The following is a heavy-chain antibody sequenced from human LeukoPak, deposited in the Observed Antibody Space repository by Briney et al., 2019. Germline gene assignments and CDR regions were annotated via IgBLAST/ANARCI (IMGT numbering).Heavy chain of an antibody. CDR2: GTS. J-gene: IGHJ5*02. D-gene: IGHD3-10*01. Sequence: SETLSLTCTVSGGSISTSYYWGWGRQAPGKGLEWIGSGTSYYNPSLKSRVTISVDTSRNQFSLKLTSVTAADTAVYYCARTGGYMVWGVQNWFDPRGQGTLVTVSS. V-gene: IGHV4-39*01. CDR1: GGSISTSYY. CDR3: ARTGGYMVWGVQNWFDP.